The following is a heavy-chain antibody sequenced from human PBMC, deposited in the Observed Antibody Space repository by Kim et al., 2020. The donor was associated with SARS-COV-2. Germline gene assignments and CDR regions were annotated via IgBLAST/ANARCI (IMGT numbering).Heavy chain of an antibody. D-gene: IGHD3-22*01. V-gene: IGHV3-23*01. CDR1: GFTFSSYA. CDR2: ISDRGGTI. Sequence: GGSLRLSCAASGFTFSSYAMSWVRQAPGKGLEWVSAISDRGGTIYYADSVKGRLTISRDNSKNTLYLQLNSLRAEDTAVYYCARDQGSSGYAAAFDIRG. CDR3: ARDQGSSGYAAAFDI. J-gene: IGHJ3*02.